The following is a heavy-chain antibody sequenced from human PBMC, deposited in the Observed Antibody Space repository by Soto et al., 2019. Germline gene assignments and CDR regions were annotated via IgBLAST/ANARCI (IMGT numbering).Heavy chain of an antibody. V-gene: IGHV3-11*05. CDR3: ARVKGSGSYYWYYYGMDV. CDR2: INSDSSYT. CDR1: GFTFSDYY. Sequence: GGSLRLSCAASGFTFSDYYMSWIRQAPGKGLEWVSYINSDSSYTNYADSVKGRFTISRDNAKNSLFLQMNSLRAEDMAVYFCARVKGSGSYYWYYYGMDVWGQGTTVTVSS. D-gene: IGHD3-10*01. J-gene: IGHJ6*02.